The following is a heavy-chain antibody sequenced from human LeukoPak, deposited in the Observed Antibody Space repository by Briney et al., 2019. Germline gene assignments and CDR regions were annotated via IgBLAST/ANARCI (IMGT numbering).Heavy chain of an antibody. V-gene: IGHV1-3*01. J-gene: IGHJ6*02. CDR3: ARALLSPYYYYYGMDV. CDR2: INAGNGNT. D-gene: IGHD3-10*01. Sequence: ASVKVSCKASGYTFTSYAMHWVRQAPGQRLEWMGWINAGNGNTKYSQKFQGRVTITRDTSASTAYMELSSLRSEDTAVYYCARALLSPYYYYYGMDVWGQGTTVTASS. CDR1: GYTFTSYA.